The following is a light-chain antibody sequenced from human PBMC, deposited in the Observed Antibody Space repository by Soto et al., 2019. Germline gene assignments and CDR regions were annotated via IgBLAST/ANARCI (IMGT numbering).Light chain of an antibody. V-gene: IGLV2-14*01. Sequence: QSALTQPASVSGSPGQSITISCTGTTSDVGNYNDVSWYQQHPGTAPKLIIFEVNNRPSGVSHRFSGYKSGNTASPTISGLQAEDEADYYGTSYVSSSSLWVFGGGTKLTVL. J-gene: IGLJ3*02. CDR3: TSYVSSSSLWV. CDR1: TSDVGNYND. CDR2: EVN.